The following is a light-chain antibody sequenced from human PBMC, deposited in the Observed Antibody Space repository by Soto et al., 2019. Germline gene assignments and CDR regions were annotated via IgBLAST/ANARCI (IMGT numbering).Light chain of an antibody. Sequence: EIVSTQSPGTLSLSPGERATLSCRASQSVSSSFFAWYQQKPGQAPRLLIYGASSRSNGIPDRFSGSGSGTDFTLTISRLEPEDFALYYCQQYGSSPTFGQGTKVEIK. CDR2: GAS. CDR3: QQYGSSPT. CDR1: QSVSSSF. J-gene: IGKJ1*01. V-gene: IGKV3-20*01.